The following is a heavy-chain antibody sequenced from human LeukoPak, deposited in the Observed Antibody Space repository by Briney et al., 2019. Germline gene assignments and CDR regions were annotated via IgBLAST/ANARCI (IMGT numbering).Heavy chain of an antibody. D-gene: IGHD6-19*01. CDR2: ISGSGST. CDR1: GGSIRSYY. V-gene: IGHV4-4*07. Sequence: PSETLSLTCSVSGGSIRSYYWSWIRQPAGEGLEWIGRISGSGSTNYNPSLKSRVTVSVDTSKNQFSLKLSSVTAADTAVYYCARDSGSGWYGGWGQGTLVTVSS. CDR3: ARDSGSGWYGG. J-gene: IGHJ4*02.